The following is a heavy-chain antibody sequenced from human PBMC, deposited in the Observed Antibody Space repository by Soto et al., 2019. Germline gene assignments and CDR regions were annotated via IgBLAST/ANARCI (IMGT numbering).Heavy chain of an antibody. V-gene: IGHV1-24*01. J-gene: IGHJ6*02. CDR3: ARDYGGTTWYGMDV. D-gene: IGHD1-1*01. Sequence: ASVKVSCKVSGYTLTELSMHWVRQAPGKGLEWMGGFDPEDGETIYAQKFQGRVTMTEDTSTDTAYMELSSLRSEDTAVYYCARDYGGTTWYGMDVWGQGTTVTVSS. CDR1: GYTLTELS. CDR2: FDPEDGET.